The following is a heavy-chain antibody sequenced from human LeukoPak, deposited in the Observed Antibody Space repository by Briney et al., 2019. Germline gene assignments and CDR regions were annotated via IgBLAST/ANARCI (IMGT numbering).Heavy chain of an antibody. J-gene: IGHJ4*02. CDR3: ASLYDSTGFCFDY. CDR1: GFRFSDYY. Sequence: GGSLRLSCVVSGFRFSDYYMSWIRQTPGKGLEFISYISGSGDAIYYTDSVKGRFTISRDNAKNSLYLQLDSLSAEDTAVYHCASLYDSTGFCFDYWGQGALVTVSS. CDR2: ISGSGDAI. D-gene: IGHD3-22*01. V-gene: IGHV3-11*01.